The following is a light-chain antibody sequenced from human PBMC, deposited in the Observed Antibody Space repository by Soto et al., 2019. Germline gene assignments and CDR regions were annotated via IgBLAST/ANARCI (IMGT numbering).Light chain of an antibody. CDR2: EGS. V-gene: IGLV2-23*01. J-gene: IGLJ2*01. CDR1: SSDVGSYSL. Sequence: QSALTQPASVSGSPGQSITISCTGTSSDVGSYSLVSWYQQHPGKAPKLMICEGSKRPSGVSNRFSGSKSGNMASLTISGLQAEDEADYYCCSYVGSSTLVFGGGTKLTVL. CDR3: CSYVGSSTLV.